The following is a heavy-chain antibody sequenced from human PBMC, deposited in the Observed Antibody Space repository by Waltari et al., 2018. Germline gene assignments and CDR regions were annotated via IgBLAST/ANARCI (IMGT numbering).Heavy chain of an antibody. J-gene: IGHJ6*03. D-gene: IGHD2-15*01. V-gene: IGHV1-69*10. CDR3: ARDRRGYCSGGSCYRDYYYYMDV. Sequence: QVQLVQSGAEVKKPGSSVKVSCKASGGTFSSYAISWVRQAPGQGLEWMGGIIPILGIANYAQKFQGRVTITADKSTSTAYMELSSLRSEDTAVYYCARDRRGYCSGGSCYRDYYYYMDVWGKGTTVTVSS. CDR2: IIPILGIA. CDR1: GGTFSSYA.